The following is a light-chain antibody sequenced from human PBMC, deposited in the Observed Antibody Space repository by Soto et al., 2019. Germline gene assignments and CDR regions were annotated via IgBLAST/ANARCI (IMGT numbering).Light chain of an antibody. CDR3: QSYDSSLSVNYV. J-gene: IGLJ1*01. CDR1: SSNIGAGYD. Sequence: QLVLTQPPSVSGAPGQRVTISCTGSSSNIGAGYDVHWYQQLPGTAPKLLIYGNSNRPSGVPDRFSGSKSGTSASLAITGLQAEDEADYYCQSYDSSLSVNYVFGPGTKVTVL. CDR2: GNS. V-gene: IGLV1-40*01.